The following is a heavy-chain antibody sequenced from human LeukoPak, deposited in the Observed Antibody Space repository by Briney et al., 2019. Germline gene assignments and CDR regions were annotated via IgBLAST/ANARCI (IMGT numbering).Heavy chain of an antibody. CDR3: AKTLRDLEWLTGELDV. CDR2: IGGSGSDT. V-gene: IGHV3-23*01. J-gene: IGHJ6*02. CDR1: GFSFDNYA. Sequence: GSLILSCAASGFSFDNYAMSWVRQTPGKGLEWVSAIGGSGSDTSYTDSVKGRFTISRDNSKSTLYLQMNSLRAEDTAVYHCAKTLRDLEWLTGELDVWGQGTAVTVSS. D-gene: IGHD3-3*01.